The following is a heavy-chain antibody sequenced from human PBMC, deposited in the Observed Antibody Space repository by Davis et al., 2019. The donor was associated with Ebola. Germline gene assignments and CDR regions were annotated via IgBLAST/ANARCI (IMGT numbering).Heavy chain of an antibody. CDR1: GFTFSSYG. V-gene: IGHV3-33*01. J-gene: IGHJ6*02. D-gene: IGHD6-13*01. CDR3: ARDYVAAAHYYYGMDV. Sequence: GESLKISCAASGFTFSSYGMHWVRQAPGKGLEWVAVIWYDGSNKYYADSVKGRFTISRDNAKNSLYLQMNSLRAEDTAVYYCARDYVAAAHYYYGMDVWGQGTTVTVSS. CDR2: IWYDGSNK.